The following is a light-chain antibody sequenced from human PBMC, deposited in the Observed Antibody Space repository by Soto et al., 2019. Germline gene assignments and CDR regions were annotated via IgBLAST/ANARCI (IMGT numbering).Light chain of an antibody. Sequence: EIVLTQSPGTLSLSPGERATLSCRASQSVGRNYLAWYQQKPGQAPRLLIYGASSRATGIPDRFSGSGSGTDFNLTISRLEPEDCAVYYCQQYASSPLTFGGGTEVEIK. CDR1: QSVGRNY. J-gene: IGKJ4*01. CDR2: GAS. CDR3: QQYASSPLT. V-gene: IGKV3-20*01.